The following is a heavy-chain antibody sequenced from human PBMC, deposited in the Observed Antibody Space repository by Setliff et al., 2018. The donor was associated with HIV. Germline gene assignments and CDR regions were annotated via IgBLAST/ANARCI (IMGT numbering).Heavy chain of an antibody. CDR1: GGSISSSSYY. CDR3: ARQSYDFWSGPLGFDY. CDR2: IYYSGRT. D-gene: IGHD3-3*01. J-gene: IGHJ4*02. Sequence: SETLSLTCTVSGGSISSSSYYWGWIRQPPGKGLEWIGSIYYSGRTHHNPSLKSRVTISVDTSKNHFSLKLSSVTAADTAVYYCARQSYDFWSGPLGFDYWGQGTLVTVSS. V-gene: IGHV4-39*01.